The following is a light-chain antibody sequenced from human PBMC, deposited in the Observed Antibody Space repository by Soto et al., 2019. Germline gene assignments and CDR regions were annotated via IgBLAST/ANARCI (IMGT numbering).Light chain of an antibody. J-gene: IGLJ1*01. CDR2: EGS. CDR1: SSDVGSYNL. Sequence: QSVLTQPASVSGSPGQSIIISCTGTSSDVGSYNLVSWYQQHPGKAPKLMIYEGSKRPSGVSNRFSGSKSGNTASLTISGLQAEDEADYYCCSYAGSSAPYVFGTGTKVTLL. CDR3: CSYAGSSAPYV. V-gene: IGLV2-23*01.